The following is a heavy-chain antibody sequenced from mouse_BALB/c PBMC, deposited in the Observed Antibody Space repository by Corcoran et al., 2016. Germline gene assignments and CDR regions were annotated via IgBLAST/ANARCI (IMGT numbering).Heavy chain of an antibody. CDR3: ARERGPYDAFAY. CDR2: INPDSSTI. V-gene: IGHV4-1*02. CDR1: GFDFSRYW. Sequence: EVKLLESGGGLVQPGGSLKLSCAASGFDFSRYWMSWVRQAPGKGIEWIGEINPDSSTINYTPSLKDKFIISRDDAKNTLYLQMRKVRAEDTALYYCARERGPYDAFAYWGQGTLVTVSA. J-gene: IGHJ3*01. D-gene: IGHD2-14*01.